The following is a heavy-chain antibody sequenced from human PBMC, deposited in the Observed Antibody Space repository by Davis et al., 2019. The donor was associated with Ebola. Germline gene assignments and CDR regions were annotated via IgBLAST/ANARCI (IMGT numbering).Heavy chain of an antibody. D-gene: IGHD3-9*01. CDR3: ARHGGLRHFELDS. Sequence: MPGGSLRLSCTVSGGSISSSSYYWGWIRQPPGKGLEWIGIIYYSGSTYYNPSLKSRVTISVDTSKNQFSLKLSSVTAADTAVYYCARHGGLRHFELDSWGQGTLVTVSS. CDR1: GGSISSSSYY. CDR2: IYYSGST. V-gene: IGHV4-39*01. J-gene: IGHJ4*02.